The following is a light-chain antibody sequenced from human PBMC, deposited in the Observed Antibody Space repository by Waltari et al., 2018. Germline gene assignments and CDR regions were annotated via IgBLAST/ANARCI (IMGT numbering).Light chain of an antibody. V-gene: IGKV1-39*01. J-gene: IGKJ3*01. CDR3: QQTYNIPPFT. CDR2: SAS. CDR1: QPIRNY. Sequence: DIQMTQSTSSLSASVGDRFTINFRASQPIRNYLHWYQLKPGKAPTLLISSASTLQSGVPPRFSGTGSVTHFTLIISSLQPEDFATYYCQQTYNIPPFTFGPGTKVDMK.